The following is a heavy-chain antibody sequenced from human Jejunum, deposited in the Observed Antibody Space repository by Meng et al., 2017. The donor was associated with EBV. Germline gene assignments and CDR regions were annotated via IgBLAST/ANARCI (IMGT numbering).Heavy chain of an antibody. Sequence: QLPLQEVVPWSGTPSATLSLTCAVSGGSIGSSSYYWGWIRQPPGKGLEWIGTYYNSGSTYYNPSLKSRVTISVDTSKNQFSLKLISVTAADTAAYYCARQGPSGRTFDYWGQGTLVTVSS. J-gene: IGHJ4*02. CDR2: YYNSGST. CDR3: ARQGPSGRTFDY. D-gene: IGHD1-26*01. CDR1: GGSIGSSSYY. V-gene: IGHV4-39*01.